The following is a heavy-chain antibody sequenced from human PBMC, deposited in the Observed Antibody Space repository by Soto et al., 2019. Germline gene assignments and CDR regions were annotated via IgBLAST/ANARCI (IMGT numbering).Heavy chain of an antibody. CDR1: GFTFSSYA. V-gene: IGHV3-30-3*01. CDR2: ISYDGSNI. D-gene: IGHD5-12*01. Sequence: QVQLVESGGGVVQPGRSLRLSCAASGFTFSSYAMHWVRQAPGKGLEWVADISYDGSNIYYGDSVKGRFTISRDNSKNPLYLQMKSLGAEDTAVYYCAKAQGVATIWNYNYYGMDGWGQGTTVTVSS. CDR3: AKAQGVATIWNYNYYGMDG. J-gene: IGHJ6*02.